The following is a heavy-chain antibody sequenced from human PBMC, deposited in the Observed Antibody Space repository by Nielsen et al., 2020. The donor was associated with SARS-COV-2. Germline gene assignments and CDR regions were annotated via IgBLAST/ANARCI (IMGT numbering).Heavy chain of an antibody. D-gene: IGHD5-18*01. V-gene: IGHV3-23*01. J-gene: IGHJ6*02. Sequence: GESLKISCAASGFTFSSYAMNWVRQAPGKGLEWVSSISGSGGSTYHADSVKGRFTISRDTSKNTLYLQMNSLRAEDTAVYYCAKEISYGYWYYGMDVWGQGTTVTVSS. CDR1: GFTFSSYA. CDR2: ISGSGGST. CDR3: AKEISYGYWYYGMDV.